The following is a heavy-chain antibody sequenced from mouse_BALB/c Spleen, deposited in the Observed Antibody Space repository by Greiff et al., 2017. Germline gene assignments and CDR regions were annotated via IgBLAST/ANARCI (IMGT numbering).Heavy chain of an antibody. CDR2: ISSGGGST. CDR1: GFAFSSYD. J-gene: IGHJ2*01. Sequence: EVMLVESGGGLVKPGGSLKLSCAASGFAFSSYDMSWVRQTPEKRLEWVAYISSGGGSTYYPDTVKGRFTISRDNAKNTLYLQMSSLKSEDTAMYYCARPYGNYGYFDYWGQGTTLTVSS. CDR3: ARPYGNYGYFDY. D-gene: IGHD2-10*02. V-gene: IGHV5-12-1*01.